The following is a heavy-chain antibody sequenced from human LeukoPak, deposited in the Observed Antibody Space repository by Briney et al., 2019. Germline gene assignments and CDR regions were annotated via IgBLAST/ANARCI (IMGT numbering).Heavy chain of an antibody. Sequence: SSETLSLTCVVYGGSFSGYYWNWIRQPPGRGLEWIGYIYYSGSTNYNPSLKSRVTISVDTSKNQFSLKLSSVTAADTAVYYCAKGGHSSGWYHDYWGQGTLVTVSS. D-gene: IGHD6-19*01. CDR2: IYYSGST. J-gene: IGHJ4*02. V-gene: IGHV4-59*01. CDR3: AKGGHSSGWYHDY. CDR1: GGSFSGYY.